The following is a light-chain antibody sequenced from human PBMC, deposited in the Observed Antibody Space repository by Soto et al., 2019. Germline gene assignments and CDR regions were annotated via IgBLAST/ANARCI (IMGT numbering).Light chain of an antibody. CDR1: QSVSSS. J-gene: IGKJ4*01. Sequence: DIVITQAPSTLSVSPGERATLSCRASQSVSSSLAWYQQKPGQAPRLLIYGASTRATGIPVRFSGSGSGTEFTLTISSLQSEDFAVYYCQQYNNWPPLTFGGGTKVDIK. CDR3: QQYNNWPPLT. CDR2: GAS. V-gene: IGKV3-15*01.